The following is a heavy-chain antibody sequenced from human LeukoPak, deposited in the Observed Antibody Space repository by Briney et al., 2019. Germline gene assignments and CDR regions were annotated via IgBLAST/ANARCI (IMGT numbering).Heavy chain of an antibody. CDR1: GDSVTSDGYY. Sequence: PSETLSLTCSVSGDSVTSDGYYWTWIRQHPGKGLQWIAYISNSGTASYNPSLESRVSISVDTSYNQFSLRLNSVTAADTAVYYCARDVVVTASPDAFDIWGQGTMVIVSS. D-gene: IGHD2-21*02. CDR3: ARDVVVTASPDAFDI. CDR2: ISNSGTA. V-gene: IGHV4-31*03. J-gene: IGHJ3*02.